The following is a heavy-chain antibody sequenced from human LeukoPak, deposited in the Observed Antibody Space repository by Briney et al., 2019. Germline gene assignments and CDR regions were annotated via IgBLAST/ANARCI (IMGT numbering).Heavy chain of an antibody. D-gene: IGHD3-10*01. CDR2: IYYSGST. J-gene: IGHJ5*02. Sequence: SDTLSLTCTVSGGSISSYYWSWIREPPGKGREWIGYIYYSGSTNYNPSLKSRVTISVDTSKNQFSLKLSSVTAADSGVYYCARGEGGGSGGYDILAAPTNIWFDPWGQGTLVTVSS. CDR1: GGSISSYY. V-gene: IGHV4-59*07. CDR3: ARGEGGGSGGYDILAAPTNIWFDP.